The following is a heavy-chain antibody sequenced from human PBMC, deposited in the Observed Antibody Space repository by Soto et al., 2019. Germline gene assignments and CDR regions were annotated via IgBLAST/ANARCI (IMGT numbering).Heavy chain of an antibody. D-gene: IGHD6-13*01. CDR2: ISGSGSST. J-gene: IGHJ6*03. CDR3: ARGWLATGGSLSYMDV. Sequence: GGSLRLSRATPWFAFCNYALTWGPPAPGRGLEWVSTISGSGSSTYHADSVKGRLTISRDNSKNTLYLQMNSLRAEDTAVYYCARGWLATGGSLSYMDVWGKGTTVTVSS. CDR1: WFAFCNYA. V-gene: IGHV3-23*01.